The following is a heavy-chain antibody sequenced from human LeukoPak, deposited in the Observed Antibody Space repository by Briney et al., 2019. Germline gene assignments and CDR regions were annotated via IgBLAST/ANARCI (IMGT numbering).Heavy chain of an antibody. Sequence: GASVKVSCKASGGTFSSYAIGWVRQAPGQGLEWMGRIIPILGIANYAQKFQGRVTITADKSTSTAYMELSSLRSEDTAVYYCARDLIVATGEAADYWGQGTLVTVSS. J-gene: IGHJ4*02. CDR3: ARDLIVATGEAADY. CDR1: GGTFSSYA. V-gene: IGHV1-69*04. D-gene: IGHD5-12*01. CDR2: IIPILGIA.